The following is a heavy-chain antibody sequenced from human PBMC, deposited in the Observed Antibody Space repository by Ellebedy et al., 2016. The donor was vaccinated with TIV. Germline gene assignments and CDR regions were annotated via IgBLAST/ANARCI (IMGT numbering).Heavy chain of an antibody. J-gene: IGHJ4*02. D-gene: IGHD4-17*01. CDR3: ATDPDGVYGDTSAY. CDR1: GYTFTSFG. Sequence: ASVKVSCKASGYTFTSFGITWVRQAPGQGLEWMGWISAFNGDTNYVQKLQGRVTMTSDTSTSTAYMELRSLRSDDTAVYYCATDPDGVYGDTSAYWGRGTLVTVSS. CDR2: ISAFNGDT. V-gene: IGHV1-18*04.